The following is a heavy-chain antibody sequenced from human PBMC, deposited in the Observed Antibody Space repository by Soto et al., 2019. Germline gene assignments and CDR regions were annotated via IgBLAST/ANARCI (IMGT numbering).Heavy chain of an antibody. D-gene: IGHD6-13*01. V-gene: IGHV3-48*03. CDR2: ISSSGSTI. J-gene: IGHJ4*02. Sequence: EVQLVESGGGLVQPGGSLRLSCAASGFTFSSYEMNWVRQAPGKGLEWVSYISSSGSTIYYADSVKGRFTISRDNAKNSLYLQMNSLRAEDTAVYYCAREPRRSSCPFDYWGQGTLVTVSS. CDR3: AREPRRSSCPFDY. CDR1: GFTFSSYE.